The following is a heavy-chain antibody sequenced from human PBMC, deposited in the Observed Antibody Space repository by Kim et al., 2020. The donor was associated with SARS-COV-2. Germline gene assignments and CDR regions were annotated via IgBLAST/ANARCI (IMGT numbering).Heavy chain of an antibody. D-gene: IGHD2-2*01. CDR3: AKDGPRGCTSASCSSPDV. CDR2: ISGSGGNT. Sequence: GGSLRLSCAASGFTFSSYAMNWVRQAPGKGLDWVSIISGSGGNTYYADSVKGRFTISRDNSRNTLYRQINSLRAEDTAVYYCAKDGPRGCTSASCSSPDVWGQGTTVTVSS. J-gene: IGHJ6*02. CDR1: GFTFSSYA. V-gene: IGHV3-23*01.